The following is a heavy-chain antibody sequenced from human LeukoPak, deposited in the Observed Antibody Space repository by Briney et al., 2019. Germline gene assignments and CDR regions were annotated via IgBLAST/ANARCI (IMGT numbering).Heavy chain of an antibody. D-gene: IGHD1-1*01. J-gene: IGHJ4*02. CDR1: GFIFSNDA. CDR2: IWFDGSNK. V-gene: IGHV3-33*01. Sequence: GRSLRLSCAASGFIFSNDAMHWVRQAPGKGLEWVAFIWFDGSNKHYADSVKGRFTISRDDSEDTLYLQMNSLRAEDTAVYYCVRDPSGSGFAFDSWGQGALVTVSS. CDR3: VRDPSGSGFAFDS.